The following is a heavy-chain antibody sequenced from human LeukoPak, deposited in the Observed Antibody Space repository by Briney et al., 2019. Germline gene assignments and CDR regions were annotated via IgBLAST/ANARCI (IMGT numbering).Heavy chain of an antibody. J-gene: IGHJ3*02. D-gene: IGHD2/OR15-2a*01. CDR3: AKGPIEGAFDI. V-gene: IGHV3-53*01. CDR1: GFSVTNNH. Sequence: GGSLRLSCAVSGFSVTNNHMSWVRQAPGKGLEWVSVIHTDGTTYYADSVWGRFTISRDNSRNTLYLQMNSVRAEDTAIYYCAKGPIEGAFDIWGQGTVVTVSS. CDR2: IHTDGTT.